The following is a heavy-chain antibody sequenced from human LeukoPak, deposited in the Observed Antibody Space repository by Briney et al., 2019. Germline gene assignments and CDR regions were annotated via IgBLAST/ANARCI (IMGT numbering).Heavy chain of an antibody. CDR1: GGSFSGYY. CDR2: INHSGST. J-gene: IGHJ6*02. CDR3: ARGPRFWSGYSTYYYYGMDV. D-gene: IGHD3-3*01. Sequence: PETLSLTCAVYGGSFSGYYWSWIRQPPGKGLEWIGEINHSGSTNYNPSLKSRVTISVDTSKNQFSLKLSSVTAADTAVYYCARGPRFWSGYSTYYYYGMDVWGQGTTVTVSS. V-gene: IGHV4-34*01.